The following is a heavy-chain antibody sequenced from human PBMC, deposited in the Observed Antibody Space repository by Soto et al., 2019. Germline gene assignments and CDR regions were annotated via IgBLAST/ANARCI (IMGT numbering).Heavy chain of an antibody. CDR1: GYTFTSYA. J-gene: IGHJ3*02. CDR2: INAGNGNT. D-gene: IGHD6-13*01. Sequence: VASVKVSCKASGYTFTSYAMHWVRQAPGQRLEWMGWINAGNGNTKYSQKFQGRVTITRDTSASTAYMELSSLRSEDTAVYYCAREQQLVGAFDIWGQGTMVTVSS. V-gene: IGHV1-3*01. CDR3: AREQQLVGAFDI.